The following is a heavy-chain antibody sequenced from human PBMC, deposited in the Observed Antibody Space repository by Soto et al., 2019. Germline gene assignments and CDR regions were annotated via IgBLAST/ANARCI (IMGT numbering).Heavy chain of an antibody. CDR2: IYGTGNT. V-gene: IGHV4-39*01. J-gene: IGHJ6*02. D-gene: IGHD6-13*01. CDR1: GGSITSSFY. Sequence: QLQLQESGPGLVKPSETLSLSCTVSGGSITSSFYWGWIRQPPGKGLEWIGSIYGTGNTYYNPSLKGRVTITAATSKNKFSLNLISVTAAHTAVYYCRSSSRYSTDVWGQGATVNVSS. CDR3: RSSSRYSTDV.